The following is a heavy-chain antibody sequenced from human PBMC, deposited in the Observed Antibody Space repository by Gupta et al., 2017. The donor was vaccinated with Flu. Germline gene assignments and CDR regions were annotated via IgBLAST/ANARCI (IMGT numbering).Heavy chain of an antibody. CDR3: ALYYFDY. J-gene: IGHJ4*02. CDR2: ISSSGSTI. Sequence: VKLLVSGGGLVQPGGSLCLSSAASGFTFSSYEMNWVRQAPGKGLEWVSYISSSGSTIYYADSVKGRFTISRDNAKNSLYLQMNSLRAEDTAVYYCALYYFDYWGQGTLVTVSS. V-gene: IGHV3-48*03. CDR1: GFTFSSYE.